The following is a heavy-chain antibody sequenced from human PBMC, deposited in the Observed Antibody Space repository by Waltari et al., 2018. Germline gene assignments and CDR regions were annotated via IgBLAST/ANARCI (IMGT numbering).Heavy chain of an antibody. J-gene: IGHJ5*02. CDR3: ASVGIRGNWFDP. CDR2: ISYDGSNK. D-gene: IGHD2-15*01. Sequence: QVQLVESGGGVVQLGRSLRLSCAAPGFTFSSYSLHRVPQAPGKGLEWVAVISYDGSNKYYADSVKGRFTISRDNSKNTLYLQMNSLRAEDTAVYYCASVGIRGNWFDPWGQGTLVTVSS. V-gene: IGHV3-30-3*01. CDR1: GFTFSSYS.